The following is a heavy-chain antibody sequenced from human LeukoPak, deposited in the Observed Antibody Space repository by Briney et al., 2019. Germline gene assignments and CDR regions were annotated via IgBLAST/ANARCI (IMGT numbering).Heavy chain of an antibody. CDR2: ANHNGGT. CDR1: GGSFRGYY. J-gene: IGHJ5*02. Sequence: SETLSLTCAVNGGSFRGYYWTWIRQPPGKGLEWIGEANHNGGTNYSPSLKSRITISVDRSKNQFSLKLNSVTAADTAVYFCARGIVLTGYASFFSWGQGTPVTVSS. V-gene: IGHV4-34*01. D-gene: IGHD2-8*02. CDR3: ARGIVLTGYASFFS.